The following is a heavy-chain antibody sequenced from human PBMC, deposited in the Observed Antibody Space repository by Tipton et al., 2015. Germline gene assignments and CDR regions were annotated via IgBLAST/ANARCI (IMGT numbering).Heavy chain of an antibody. CDR1: GESFSSYF. CDR2: ISHNGRT. J-gene: IGHJ4*02. Sequence: TLSLTCAVYGESFSSYFWTWIRQTPGKGLEWIGEISHNGRTTYNPSLKSRVTMSVDTSKNQISLTLTSVTAADTAVYYCARHKDSGTYPLDYWGQGTLVTVSS. CDR3: ARHKDSGTYPLDY. D-gene: IGHD3-10*01. V-gene: IGHV4-34*01.